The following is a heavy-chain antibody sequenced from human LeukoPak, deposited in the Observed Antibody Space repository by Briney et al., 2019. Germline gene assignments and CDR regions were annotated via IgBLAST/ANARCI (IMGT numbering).Heavy chain of an antibody. J-gene: IGHJ4*02. CDR2: IWYDGSNK. CDR1: GFTFSNYA. CDR3: ARDSLVDYIDF. D-gene: IGHD2-15*01. Sequence: GGSLRLPCAASGFTFSNYAMHWVRQAPGKGLEWVAVIWYDGSNKYYADSVEGRFTISRDNSKNTLYLQMNSLRAEDTAVYYCARDSLVDYIDFWGQGTLVTVSS. V-gene: IGHV3-33*01.